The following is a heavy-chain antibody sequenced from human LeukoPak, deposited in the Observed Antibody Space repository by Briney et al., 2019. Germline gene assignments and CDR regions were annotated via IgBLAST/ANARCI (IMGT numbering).Heavy chain of an antibody. D-gene: IGHD2-15*01. Sequence: QSGGSLRLSCAASGFTFSSYSMNWVRQAPGKGLEWISYISLSSGTIYYADSVKGRFTISRDNGKNSLYLQMNSLRDEDTAVYYCARARGYCSGGSCYTYYFDYWGQGTLVTVSS. V-gene: IGHV3-48*02. CDR1: GFTFSSYS. J-gene: IGHJ4*02. CDR2: ISLSSGTI. CDR3: ARARGYCSGGSCYTYYFDY.